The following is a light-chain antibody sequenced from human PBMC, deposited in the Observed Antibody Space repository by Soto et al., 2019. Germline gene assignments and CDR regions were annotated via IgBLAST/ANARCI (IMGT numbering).Light chain of an antibody. CDR3: QQYNNWPPLT. CDR2: GAS. V-gene: IGKV3D-15*01. CDR1: QSVSNN. J-gene: IGKJ4*01. Sequence: EIVMTQSPATLSVSPGERATLSCRASQSVSNNLAWYQQKPGQAPRLLIYGASTRATGIPARFSGSGSGTECTLTISSLQSEDFAVYYCQQYNNWPPLTFGGGNKVEIK.